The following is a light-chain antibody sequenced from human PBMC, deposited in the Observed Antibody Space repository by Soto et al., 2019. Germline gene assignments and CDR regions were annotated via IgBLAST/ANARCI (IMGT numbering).Light chain of an antibody. J-gene: IGLJ1*01. CDR1: SSDVGGYNY. CDR2: DVS. Sequence: QSVLTQPPSASGSPGQSVTISCTGTSSDVGGYNYVSWYQQHPGKAPQLMIYDVSKRPSGVPDRFSASKSGNTASLTVSGLQAEDEADYYCSSYAGRNSYVFGAGTKVTVL. V-gene: IGLV2-8*01. CDR3: SSYAGRNSYV.